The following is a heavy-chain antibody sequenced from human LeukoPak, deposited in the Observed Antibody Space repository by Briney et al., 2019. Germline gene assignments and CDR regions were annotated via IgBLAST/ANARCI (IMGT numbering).Heavy chain of an antibody. CDR1: GFTFSSYS. D-gene: IGHD2/OR15-2a*01. J-gene: IGHJ4*02. CDR3: AKNRGAPL. Sequence: GGSLRLSCAASGFTFSSYSMNWVRQAPGKGLEWVSSISTSTTYKYYADSVKGRFTISRDNAKKLLYLQMNSLRAEDTAIYYCAKNRGAPLWGQGTLVTVSS. CDR2: ISTSTTYK. V-gene: IGHV3-21*04.